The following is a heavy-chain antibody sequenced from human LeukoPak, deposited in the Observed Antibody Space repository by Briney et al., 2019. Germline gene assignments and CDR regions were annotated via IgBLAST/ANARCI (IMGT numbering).Heavy chain of an antibody. J-gene: IGHJ4*02. CDR3: ARDSGYDSSGLPFDY. D-gene: IGHD3-22*01. Sequence: GGSLRLSCAASGFTVSSNYMSWVRQAPGKGLEWVSVIYSGGSTYYADSVKGRFTISRDNSKNTLYLQMNSLRAEDTAVYYCARDSGYDSSGLPFDYWGQGTLVTVSS. CDR1: GFTVSSNY. V-gene: IGHV3-53*01. CDR2: IYSGGST.